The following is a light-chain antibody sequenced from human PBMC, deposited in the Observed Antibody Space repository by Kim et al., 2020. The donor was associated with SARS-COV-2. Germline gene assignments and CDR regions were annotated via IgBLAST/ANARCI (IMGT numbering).Light chain of an antibody. Sequence: RATINCKSSQSVFYSPNNRNYLAWYQQKPGQPPKLLIDWASTRESGVPDRFGGSGSGTDFTLTIYSLQAEDVAVYYCHQYYSTPHTFGQGTKLEI. CDR2: WAS. V-gene: IGKV4-1*01. CDR1: QSVFYSPNNRNY. CDR3: HQYYSTPHT. J-gene: IGKJ2*01.